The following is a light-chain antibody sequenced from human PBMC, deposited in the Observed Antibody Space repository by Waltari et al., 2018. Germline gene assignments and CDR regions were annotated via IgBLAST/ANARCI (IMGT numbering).Light chain of an antibody. Sequence: RCTNADRSRQGIHSALAWYQLNPVKAPKLLIYDASSLEIGVPSRFSVSGSRTDFTLTISSLQPEDFATYYCQQFKIFGQGTRLEIK. V-gene: IGKV1-13*02. CDR3: QQFKI. CDR1: QGIHSA. CDR2: DAS. J-gene: IGKJ5*01.